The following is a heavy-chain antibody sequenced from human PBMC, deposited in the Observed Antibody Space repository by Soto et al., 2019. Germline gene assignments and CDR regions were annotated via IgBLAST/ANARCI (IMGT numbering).Heavy chain of an antibody. V-gene: IGHV3-11*01. CDR3: ARAVKQWLVGGDYYYYYMDV. D-gene: IGHD6-19*01. J-gene: IGHJ6*03. CDR2: ISSSATII. CDR1: GFTLSDYY. Sequence: QVQLVESGGGLVKPGGSLRLSCEASGFTLSDYYMTWIRQAPGKGLERISYISSSATIIYYADSVKGRFTISRDNAKTSLYLQMNSLRADDTAVYYCARAVKQWLVGGDYYYYYMDVWGKGTTVTVSS.